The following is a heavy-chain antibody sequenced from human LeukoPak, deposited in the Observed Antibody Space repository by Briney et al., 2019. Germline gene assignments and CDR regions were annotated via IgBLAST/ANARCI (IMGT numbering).Heavy chain of an antibody. CDR2: IYYSGST. V-gene: IGHV4-30-4*01. Sequence: SSQTLSLTCTVSGGSISSGDYYWSWIRQPPGKGLEWIGYIYYSGSTYYNPSLKSRVTISVDTSKNQFSLKLSSVTAADTAVYYCARGIEHGYGRIGRGYFDYWGQGTLVTVSS. J-gene: IGHJ4*02. CDR3: ARGIEHGYGRIGRGYFDY. D-gene: IGHD5-12*01. CDR1: GGSISSGDYY.